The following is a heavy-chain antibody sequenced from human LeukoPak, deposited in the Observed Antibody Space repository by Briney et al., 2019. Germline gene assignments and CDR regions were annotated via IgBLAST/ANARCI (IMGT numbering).Heavy chain of an antibody. V-gene: IGHV3-23*01. CDR3: AKAGGWTNYFDY. J-gene: IGHJ4*02. CDR1: GFTFGSYA. CDR2: ISAGGGST. D-gene: IGHD6-19*01. Sequence: GGSLRLSCAASGFTFGSYAMTWVRQAPGKGLEWVSAISAGGGSTYYADSVKGRFTISRDNSKNTLYLQLNSLRAEDTAVYYCAKAGGWTNYFDYWGQGTLVTVSS.